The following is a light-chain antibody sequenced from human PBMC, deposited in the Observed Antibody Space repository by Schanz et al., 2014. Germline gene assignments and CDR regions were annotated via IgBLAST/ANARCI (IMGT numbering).Light chain of an antibody. CDR1: QSVSSN. V-gene: IGKV3D-11*02. Sequence: EIVMTQSPSTLSVSPGERATLSCRASQSVSSNLAWYQQKPGQAPRLLIYDASNRAPGIPARFSGSGSGTDFTLTISSLEPEDFAVYYCQQRSNWHTFGQGTKLEIK. J-gene: IGKJ2*01. CDR3: QQRSNWHT. CDR2: DAS.